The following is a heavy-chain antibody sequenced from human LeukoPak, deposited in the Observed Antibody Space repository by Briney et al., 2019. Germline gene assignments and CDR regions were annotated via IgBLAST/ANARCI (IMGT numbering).Heavy chain of an antibody. D-gene: IGHD4-17*01. J-gene: IGHJ5*02. CDR1: GFTFSTYW. CDR3: AXXXYGDXXXXXFDP. Sequence: GGSLRLSCAASGFTFSTYWMHWVRQAPGKGLVWVSRIKDDGSTIYAXSVXXXFTISRDNAKDTLYLQMYSLRAEDTAVYYCAXXXYGDXXXXXFDPWGQGTLVTVSS. V-gene: IGHV3-74*01. CDR2: IKDDGST.